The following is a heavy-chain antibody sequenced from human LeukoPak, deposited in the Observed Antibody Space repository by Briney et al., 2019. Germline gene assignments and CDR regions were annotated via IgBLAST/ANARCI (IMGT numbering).Heavy chain of an antibody. CDR3: AKEIDTLGTNAFDI. Sequence: HGVSLRLSCAASGFTFDDYAMHWVRQAPGKGLEWVSLISGDGGSTYYADSVRGRFTISRDNSKNSLYLQMDSLRTEDTPFYYCAKEIDTLGTNAFDIWGQGTMVTVSS. V-gene: IGHV3-43*02. J-gene: IGHJ3*02. CDR1: GFTFDDYA. D-gene: IGHD2-15*01. CDR2: ISGDGGST.